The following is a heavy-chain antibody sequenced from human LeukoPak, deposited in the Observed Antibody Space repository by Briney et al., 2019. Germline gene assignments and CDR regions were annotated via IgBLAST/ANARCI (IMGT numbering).Heavy chain of an antibody. V-gene: IGHV3-21*01. CDR1: GFTFSSYS. CDR3: ARVPRSNWNEY. D-gene: IGHD1-1*01. Sequence: GGSLRLSCAASGFTFSSYSMNWVRQAPGKGLEWVSSISSSSYIYYADSVKGRFTISRDNAKNSLYLQMNSLRAEDTAVYYCARVPRSNWNEYWGQGTLVTVSS. CDR2: ISSSSYI. J-gene: IGHJ4*02.